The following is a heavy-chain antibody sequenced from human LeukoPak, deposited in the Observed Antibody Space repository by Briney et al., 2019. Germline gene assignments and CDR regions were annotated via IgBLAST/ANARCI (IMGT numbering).Heavy chain of an antibody. J-gene: IGHJ4*02. D-gene: IGHD6-19*01. Sequence: PGGSLRLSCAASGFTFSSYEMNWVRQAPGKGLEWVSYISSSGSTIYYADSVKGRFTTSRDNSKNTLYLQMNSLRAEDTAVYYCAKDSSSGYAWGYFDYWGQGTLVTVSS. CDR2: ISSSGSTI. CDR1: GFTFSSYE. CDR3: AKDSSSGYAWGYFDY. V-gene: IGHV3-48*03.